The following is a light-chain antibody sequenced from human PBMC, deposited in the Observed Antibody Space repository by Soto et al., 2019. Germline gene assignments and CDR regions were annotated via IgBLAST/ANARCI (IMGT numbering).Light chain of an antibody. CDR3: SSYTSSSTPGV. CDR1: SSDVGGYNY. CDR2: EVG. Sequence: QSALTQPASVSGSPGQSITISCTGTSSDVGGYNYVSWYQQHPGKAPKLMIYEVGNRPSGVSNRFSGSKSGNTASLTISGLQAEDEADYYCSSYTSSSTPGVFGGGTELTVL. V-gene: IGLV2-14*01. J-gene: IGLJ3*02.